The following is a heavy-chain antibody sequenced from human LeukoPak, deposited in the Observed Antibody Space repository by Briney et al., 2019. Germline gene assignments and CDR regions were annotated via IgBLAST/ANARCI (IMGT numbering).Heavy chain of an antibody. CDR3: ARDSRGYSGYDFDY. V-gene: IGHV3-11*06. Sequence: GGSLRLSCAASGFTFSDYYMTWIRQAPGKGLEWVSYISSSSSYIYYADSVKGRFTISRDNAKNSLYLQMNSLRAEDTAVYYCARDSRGYSGYDFDYWGQGTLVTVSS. CDR1: GFTFSDYY. J-gene: IGHJ4*02. D-gene: IGHD5-12*01. CDR2: ISSSSSYI.